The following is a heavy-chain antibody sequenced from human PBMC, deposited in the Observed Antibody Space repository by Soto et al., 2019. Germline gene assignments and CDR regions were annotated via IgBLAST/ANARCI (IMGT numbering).Heavy chain of an antibody. D-gene: IGHD1-7*01. CDR3: VRDLPTVLELFDY. CDR2: ISGSGVST. J-gene: IGHJ4*02. Sequence: GGSLRLSCAASGFTFSSYAMSWVRQAPGKGLEWVSSISGSGVSTYYADSVKGRFTISRDNAKNTVYLQMNSLRVEDTAVYYCVRDLPTVLELFDYWGQGTPVTVSS. V-gene: IGHV3-23*01. CDR1: GFTFSSYA.